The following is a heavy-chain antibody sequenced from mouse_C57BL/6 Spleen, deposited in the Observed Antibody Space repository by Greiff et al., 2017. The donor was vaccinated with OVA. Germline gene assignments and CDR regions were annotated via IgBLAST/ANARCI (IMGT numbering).Heavy chain of an antibody. V-gene: IGHV1-61*01. CDR2: IYPSDSET. Sequence: QVQLQQSGAELVRPGSSVKLSCKASGYTFTSYWMDWVKQRPGQGLEWIGNIYPSDSETHYNQKFKDKATLTVDKSSSTAYMQLSSLTSEDSAVYYCATYYSNYYYAMDYWGQGTSVTVSS. J-gene: IGHJ4*01. CDR1: GYTFTSYW. D-gene: IGHD2-5*01. CDR3: ATYYSNYYYAMDY.